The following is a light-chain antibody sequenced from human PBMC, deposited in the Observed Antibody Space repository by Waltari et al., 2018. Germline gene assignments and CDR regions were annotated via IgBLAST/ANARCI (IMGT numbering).Light chain of an antibody. CDR2: SNN. CDR3: AAWDHSLHAWV. V-gene: IGLV1-44*01. CDR1: RSTVAGNY. Sequence: QSVLTPPPSASGTPGQRVTISCSGTRSTVAGNYVNWYHQLPGTAPKVLIYSNNRRPSGVPDRFSGSKSGTSASLAISGLLSEDEADYYCAAWDHSLHAWVFGGGTKLTVL. J-gene: IGLJ3*02.